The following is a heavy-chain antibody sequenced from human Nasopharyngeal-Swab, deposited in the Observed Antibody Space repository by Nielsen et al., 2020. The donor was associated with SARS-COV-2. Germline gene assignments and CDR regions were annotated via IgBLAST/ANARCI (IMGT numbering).Heavy chain of an antibody. J-gene: IGHJ4*02. CDR1: GFTFSSYS. Sequence: GESLKISCAASGFTFSSYSMNWVRQAPGKGPEWVASLNRDGGVEYYVDFVKGRFTISRDNAKNSLYLQMNSLRAEDTAVYYCAREDYWGQGTLVTVSS. CDR2: LNRDGGVE. V-gene: IGHV3-7*01. CDR3: AREDY.